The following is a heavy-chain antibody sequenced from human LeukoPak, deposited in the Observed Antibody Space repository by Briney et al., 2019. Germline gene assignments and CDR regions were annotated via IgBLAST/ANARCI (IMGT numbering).Heavy chain of an antibody. V-gene: IGHV3-7*01. J-gene: IGHJ6*04. CDR3: AELGITMIGGV. CDR2: IKPDEGEK. Sequence: GSLRLSCAASGFTFSSDWMIWVRQAPGKGLEWVANIKPDEGEKYYVDSVKGRFTVSRDNAKNSLYLQMNSLRAEDTAVYYCAELGITMIGGVWGKGTTVAISS. CDR1: GFTFSSDW. D-gene: IGHD3-10*02.